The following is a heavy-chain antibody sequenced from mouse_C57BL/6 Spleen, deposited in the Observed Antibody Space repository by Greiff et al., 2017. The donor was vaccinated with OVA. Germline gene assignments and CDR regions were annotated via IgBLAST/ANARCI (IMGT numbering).Heavy chain of an antibody. CDR3: ARRYYGSSSWYCDV. CDR1: GYSITSGYY. D-gene: IGHD1-1*01. Sequence: VQLQQSGPGLVKPSQSLSLTCSVTGYSITSGYYWNWIRQFPGNKLEWMGYISYDGSNNYNPSLKNRISITRDTSKNQFFLKLNSVTTEDTATYYGARRYYGSSSWYCDVWGTGTTVTVSS. J-gene: IGHJ1*03. CDR2: ISYDGSN. V-gene: IGHV3-6*01.